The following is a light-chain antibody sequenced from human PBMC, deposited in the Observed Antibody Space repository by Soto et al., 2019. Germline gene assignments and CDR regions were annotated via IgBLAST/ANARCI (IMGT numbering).Light chain of an antibody. CDR3: QQYNSYSGT. CDR2: DAS. V-gene: IGKV3D-20*01. Sequence: EIVLTQSPATLSLSPVERATLSCVASQSVSSNYLAWYQQKPGLAPRLLIYDASSLESGVPSRFSGSGSGTEFTLTISSLQPDDFATYYCQQYNSYSGTFGQGTKVDIK. J-gene: IGKJ1*01. CDR1: QSVSSNY.